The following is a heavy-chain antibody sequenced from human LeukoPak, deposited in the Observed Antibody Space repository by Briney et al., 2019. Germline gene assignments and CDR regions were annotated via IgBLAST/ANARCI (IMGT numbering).Heavy chain of an antibody. J-gene: IGHJ4*02. D-gene: IGHD6-13*01. CDR2: INPNSGGT. V-gene: IGHV1-2*02. CDR1: GYTFTGYY. Sequence: ASVKVSCKASGYTFTGYYMHWVRQAPGQGLEWMGWINPNSGGTNYAQKFQGRVTMTRDTSISTAYMELSRLRSDDTAVYYCARDLAAACTFDYWGQGTLVTVSS. CDR3: ARDLAAACTFDY.